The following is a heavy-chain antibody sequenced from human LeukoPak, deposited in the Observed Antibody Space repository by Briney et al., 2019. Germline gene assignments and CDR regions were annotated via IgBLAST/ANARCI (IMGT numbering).Heavy chain of an antibody. D-gene: IGHD6-19*01. CDR2: IWHDGSKQ. V-gene: IGHV3-33*01. Sequence: PGRSLRLSCAASGFTFSGHGMHRIRQAPGKGLEWVAVIWHDGSKQLYADSVKGRFSISRDDSTSTLYLQMNSLRAEDTAVYYCAREDSSGWFSAYWGQGTLVTVSS. CDR3: AREDSSGWFSAY. CDR1: GFTFSGHG. J-gene: IGHJ4*02.